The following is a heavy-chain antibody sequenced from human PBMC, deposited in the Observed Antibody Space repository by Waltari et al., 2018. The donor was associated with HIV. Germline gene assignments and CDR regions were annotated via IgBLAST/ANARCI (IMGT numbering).Heavy chain of an antibody. V-gene: IGHV3-23*01. CDR3: ARGFDTNDGSPEY. CDR1: ELPFSTSA. J-gene: IGHJ4*02. Sequence: EVKLLESGGGLVQPGESLRLPCEGSELPFSTSALNSVRQAPGGCLEWVASISGSGGSTYYADSVKGRFTISRDNFKDSLSLNMNNLRAEDTAVYYCARGFDTNDGSPEYWGQGTLVTVSS. D-gene: IGHD2-8*01. CDR2: ISGSGGST.